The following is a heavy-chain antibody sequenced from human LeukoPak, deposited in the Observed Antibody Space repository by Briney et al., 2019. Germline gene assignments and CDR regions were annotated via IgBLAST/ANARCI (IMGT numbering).Heavy chain of an antibody. V-gene: IGHV3-7*01. CDR3: ARDFGIFDC. J-gene: IGHJ4*02. D-gene: IGHD3-10*01. CDR2: IKQDGSEK. Sequence: GGSLRLSCAASGFTLSNYWMSWVRQAPGKGLEGVANIKQDGSEKYYVDSVKGRFTISRDDAKNSLYLQMNSLRAEDTAVYYCARDFGIFDCWGQGTLVTVSS. CDR1: GFTLSNYW.